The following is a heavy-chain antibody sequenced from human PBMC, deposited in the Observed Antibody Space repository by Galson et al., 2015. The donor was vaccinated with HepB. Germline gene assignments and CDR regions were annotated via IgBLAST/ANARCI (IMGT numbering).Heavy chain of an antibody. D-gene: IGHD3-22*01. Sequence: SLRLSCAASGFTFSSYAMNWVRQAPGKGLEWVSGINGNDGSTYYADSVKGRFTISRDNSKNTLYLQMNSLRAEDTAVYYCAKAPYDSSGYYFFHYWGQGTLVTVSS. CDR1: GFTFSSYA. V-gene: IGHV3-23*01. CDR3: AKAPYDSSGYYFFHY. J-gene: IGHJ4*02. CDR2: INGNDGST.